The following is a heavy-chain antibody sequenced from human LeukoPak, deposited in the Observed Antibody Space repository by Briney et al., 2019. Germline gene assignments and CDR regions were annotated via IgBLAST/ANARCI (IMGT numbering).Heavy chain of an antibody. V-gene: IGHV1-69*06. CDR3: ANAYSYDLWYFDY. Sequence: SVKVSCKASGGTFSSYAISWVRQAPGQGLEWMGGIIPIFGTANYAQKFQGRVTITADKSTSTAYMELSSLRSEDTAVYYCANAYSYDLWYFDYWGQGTLVTVSS. CDR1: GGTFSSYA. D-gene: IGHD5-18*01. CDR2: IIPIFGTA. J-gene: IGHJ4*02.